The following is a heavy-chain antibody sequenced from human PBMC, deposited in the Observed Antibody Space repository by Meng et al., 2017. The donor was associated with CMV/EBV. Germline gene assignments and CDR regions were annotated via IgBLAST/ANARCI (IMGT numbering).Heavy chain of an antibody. CDR1: GFTFSSYW. J-gene: IGHJ5*02. V-gene: IGHV3-74*01. Sequence: GESLKISCAASGFTFSSYWMHWVRQAPGKGLVWVSRINSDGSSTSYADSVKGRFTISRDNAKNTLYLKMNSLRAEDTAVYYCARGLGYCSSTSCSLNWFDPWGQGTLVTVSS. D-gene: IGHD2-2*01. CDR2: INSDGSST. CDR3: ARGLGYCSSTSCSLNWFDP.